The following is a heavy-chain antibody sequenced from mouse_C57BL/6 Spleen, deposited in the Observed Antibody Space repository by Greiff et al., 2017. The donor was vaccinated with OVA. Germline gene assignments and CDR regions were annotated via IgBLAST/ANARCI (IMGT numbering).Heavy chain of an antibody. Sequence: EVQLQQSGPELVKPGASVKISCKASGYTFTDYYMNWVKQSHGKSLEWIGDINPNNGGTSYNQKFKGKATLTVDKSSSTAYMELRSLTSEDSAVYYCARVLWDYWGQGTTLTVSS. J-gene: IGHJ2*01. V-gene: IGHV1-26*01. CDR3: ARVLWDY. D-gene: IGHD6-1*01. CDR2: INPNNGGT. CDR1: GYTFTDYY.